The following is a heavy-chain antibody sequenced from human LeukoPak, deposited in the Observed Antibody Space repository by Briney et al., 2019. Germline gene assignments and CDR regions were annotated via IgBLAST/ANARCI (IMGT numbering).Heavy chain of an antibody. Sequence: GASVKVSCKASGYTFTGYYMHWVRQAPGQGLEWMGWISAYNGNTNYAQKLQGRVTMTTDTSTSTAYMELRSLRSDDTAVYYCARGVYYGSGSYYTPYYYYYMDVWGKGTTVTVSS. CDR1: GYTFTGYY. CDR3: ARGVYYGSGSYYTPYYYYYMDV. V-gene: IGHV1-18*04. D-gene: IGHD3-10*01. CDR2: ISAYNGNT. J-gene: IGHJ6*03.